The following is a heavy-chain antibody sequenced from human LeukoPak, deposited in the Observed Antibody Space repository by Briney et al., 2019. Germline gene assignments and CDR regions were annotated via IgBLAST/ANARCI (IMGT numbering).Heavy chain of an antibody. CDR2: ISGSGGST. J-gene: IGHJ4*02. CDR1: GFTFNTYA. D-gene: IGHD2-15*01. CDR3: AKGKGSSSSSIDW. Sequence: GGSLRLSCAASGFTFNTYAMSWVRQAPGKGLEWVSAISGSGGSTYYADSVKGRFTISRDNSKNTLYLQIHSLRAEDAAVYYCAKGKGSSSSSIDWWGQGTLVTVSS. V-gene: IGHV3-23*01.